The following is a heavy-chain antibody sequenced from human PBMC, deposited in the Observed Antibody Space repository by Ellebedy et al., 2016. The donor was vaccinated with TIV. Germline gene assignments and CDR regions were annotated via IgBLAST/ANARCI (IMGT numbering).Heavy chain of an antibody. D-gene: IGHD3-16*02. Sequence: GESLKISCAASGFTFNSYGMHWVRQAPGKGLEWVAVISYDGSNKYYADSVKGRFPISRDISKNTLYLQMNSLRAEDTAVYYCAKDGGSGVWGSYRYYDYWGQGTLVTVSS. CDR3: AKDGGSGVWGSYRYYDY. J-gene: IGHJ4*02. CDR2: ISYDGSNK. CDR1: GFTFNSYG. V-gene: IGHV3-30*18.